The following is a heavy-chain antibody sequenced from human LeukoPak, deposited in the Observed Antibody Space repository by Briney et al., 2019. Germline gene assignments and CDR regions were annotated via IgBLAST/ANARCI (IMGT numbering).Heavy chain of an antibody. CDR2: IKHGGST. D-gene: IGHD5-18*01. CDR1: GDSISSGHW. J-gene: IGHJ6*03. CDR3: ARGGTAMVSGYYYYMDV. V-gene: IGHV4-4*02. Sequence: SGTLSLTCAVSGDSISSGHWWSWVRQPPGKGLEWIGEIKHGGSTNYNPSLKSRVTISVDRSKNQFSLKLSSVTAADTAVYYCARGGTAMVSGYYYYMDVWGKGTTVTVSS.